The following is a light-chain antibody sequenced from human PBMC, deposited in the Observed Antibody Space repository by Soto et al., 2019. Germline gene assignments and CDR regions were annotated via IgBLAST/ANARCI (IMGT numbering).Light chain of an antibody. Sequence: QSVLTQPPSASGTPGQRVTISCSGSSSNIGSNTVNWYQQLPGTAPKLLMYSHNQRPSGVPDRFSGSKSGTSASLAISGVQSEDEADYYCATWEDSLKGVVFGGGTKLTVL. CDR2: SHN. CDR3: ATWEDSLKGVV. V-gene: IGLV1-44*01. CDR1: SSNIGSNT. J-gene: IGLJ2*01.